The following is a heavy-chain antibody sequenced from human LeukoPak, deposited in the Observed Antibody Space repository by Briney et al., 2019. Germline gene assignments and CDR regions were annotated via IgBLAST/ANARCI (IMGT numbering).Heavy chain of an antibody. CDR2: ISSSGSTI. D-gene: IGHD1-14*01. J-gene: IGHJ6*02. V-gene: IGHV3-11*01. CDR3: ARSGTYYYYGMDV. CDR1: GFSFSDYY. Sequence: PGGSLRLSCAASGFSFSDYYMSWIRQAPGEGLEWVSYISSSGSTIYYADSVKGRFTISRDNAKNSLYLQMNSLRAEDTAVYYCARSGTYYYYGMDVWGQGTTVTVSS.